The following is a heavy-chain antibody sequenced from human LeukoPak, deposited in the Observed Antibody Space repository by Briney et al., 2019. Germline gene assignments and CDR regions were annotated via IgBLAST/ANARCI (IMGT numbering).Heavy chain of an antibody. V-gene: IGHV4-39*01. J-gene: IGHJ4*02. Sequence: PSETLSLTCTVSGGSISSSSYYWGWIRQPPGKGLEYIGSIYYSGSTYYNPSLKSRVTISVDTSKNQFSLKLSSVTAADTAVYYCARPEPGIAIDYWGQGTLVTVSS. CDR3: ARPEPGIAIDY. CDR1: GGSISSSSYY. D-gene: IGHD6-13*01. CDR2: IYYSGST.